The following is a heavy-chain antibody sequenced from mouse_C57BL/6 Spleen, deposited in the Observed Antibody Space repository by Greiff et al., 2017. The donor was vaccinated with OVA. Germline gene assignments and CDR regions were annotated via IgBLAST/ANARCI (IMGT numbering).Heavy chain of an antibody. D-gene: IGHD2-5*01. Sequence: EVMLVESGGGLVKPGGSLKLSCAASGFTFSSSAMSWVRQTPEKRLEWVATISDGGSYTYYPDNVKGRFTISRDNAKNNLYLQMSHLKAEDTAMYYCARDRSNYVFAYWGQGTLVTVSA. CDR2: ISDGGSYT. V-gene: IGHV5-4*01. CDR1: GFTFSSSA. CDR3: ARDRSNYVFAY. J-gene: IGHJ3*01.